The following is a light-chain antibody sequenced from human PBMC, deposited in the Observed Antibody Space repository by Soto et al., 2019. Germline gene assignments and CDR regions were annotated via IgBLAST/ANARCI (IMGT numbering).Light chain of an antibody. CDR2: GAS. CDR3: QQCDHWPLT. J-gene: IGKJ4*01. V-gene: IGKV3-15*01. Sequence: EKVMTQSPATLSVSPGERATLSCRASQNVNSNLVWYQQKPGQAPRLLIYGASTRATGIPARFSGSASGTEFTLTISSLQSEDFAVYYCQQCDHWPLTFGGGTKVEIK. CDR1: QNVNSN.